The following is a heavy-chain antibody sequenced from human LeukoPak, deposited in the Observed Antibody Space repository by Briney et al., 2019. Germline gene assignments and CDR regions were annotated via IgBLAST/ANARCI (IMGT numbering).Heavy chain of an antibody. CDR2: IYYSGST. J-gene: IGHJ4*02. CDR3: ARRAYCSGGSCYHNFDY. Sequence: PSETLCLTCAASGGTISSSTYYWGWNAQPQGMGLDWIVSIYYSGSTYANPSLKSRVAMSVDTSKNQFSLKMSSVTAADTGVYYCARRAYCSGGSCYHNFDYWGQGTLVTVSS. V-gene: IGHV4-39*01. D-gene: IGHD2-15*01. CDR1: GGTISSSTYY.